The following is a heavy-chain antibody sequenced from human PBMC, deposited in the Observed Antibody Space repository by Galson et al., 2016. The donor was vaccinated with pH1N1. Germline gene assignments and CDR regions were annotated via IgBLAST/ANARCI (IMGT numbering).Heavy chain of an antibody. Sequence: SETLSLTCVVSGGPITNSDYYWGWIRQPPGKGLDWITAIYYTGNTYYNPSLKSRVSISVDTSKNQFSLNVTSLTAADTAIYYCARIYYGEYIDFWGQGILVTVSS. CDR1: GGPITNSDYY. CDR2: IYYTGNT. D-gene: IGHD4-17*01. J-gene: IGHJ4*02. V-gene: IGHV4-39*07. CDR3: ARIYYGEYIDF.